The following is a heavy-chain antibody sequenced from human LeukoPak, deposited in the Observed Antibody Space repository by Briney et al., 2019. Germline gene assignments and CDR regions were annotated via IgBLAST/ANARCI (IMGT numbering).Heavy chain of an antibody. CDR2: ISGSGGST. V-gene: IGHV3-23*01. D-gene: IGHD6-19*01. Sequence: PGGSLRLSCAASGFTFSSYAMSWVRQAPGKGLEWVSAISGSGGSTYYADSVKGRFTISRDNSKNTLYLQMNSLRAEDTAVYYCEKVYSSGRYDGDAFDIWGQGTMVTVSS. J-gene: IGHJ3*02. CDR1: GFTFSSYA. CDR3: EKVYSSGRYDGDAFDI.